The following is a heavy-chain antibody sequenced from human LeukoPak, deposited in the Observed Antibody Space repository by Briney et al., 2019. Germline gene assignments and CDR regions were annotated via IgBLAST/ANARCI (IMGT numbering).Heavy chain of an antibody. D-gene: IGHD6-13*01. J-gene: IGHJ5*02. CDR2: IYTSGST. Sequence: PSETLSLTCTVSGGSISSGSYCWSWIRQPAGKGLEWIGRIYTSGSTNYNPSLKSRVTISVDTSKNQFSLKLSSVTAADTAVYYCARGISPGIAAAGYFDPWGQGTLVTVSS. CDR1: GGSISSGSYC. CDR3: ARGISPGIAAAGYFDP. V-gene: IGHV4-61*02.